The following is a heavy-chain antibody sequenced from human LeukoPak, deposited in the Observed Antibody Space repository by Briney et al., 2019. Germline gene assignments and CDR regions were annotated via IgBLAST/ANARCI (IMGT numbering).Heavy chain of an antibody. V-gene: IGHV4-4*09. Sequence: PSETLSLTRTVSGGSISSYYWSWIRQPPGKGLEWIGYIYSSGSTYHNPSLNSRVTISVDTSKNQFSLKLTSVTAADTAVYYCASTTTTYYSYFYYYMGVWGKGTTVTVSS. D-gene: IGHD4-17*01. CDR1: GGSISSYY. CDR2: IYSSGST. CDR3: ASTTTTYYSYFYYYMGV. J-gene: IGHJ6*03.